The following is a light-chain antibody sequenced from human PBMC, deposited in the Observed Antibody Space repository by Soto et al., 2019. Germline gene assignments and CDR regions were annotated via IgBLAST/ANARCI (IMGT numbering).Light chain of an antibody. CDR1: QSVSSD. J-gene: IGKJ1*01. Sequence: ELVMTQSPATLSVSPGESATLSCRASQSVSSDLAWYQPKPGQAPSLLIYYTSTRATGFPARFSGGGSGTEFTLTIRGLKSEDFALDYCQQYQNLWTFGQGTKVDIK. CDR2: YTS. CDR3: QQYQNLWT. V-gene: IGKV3-15*01.